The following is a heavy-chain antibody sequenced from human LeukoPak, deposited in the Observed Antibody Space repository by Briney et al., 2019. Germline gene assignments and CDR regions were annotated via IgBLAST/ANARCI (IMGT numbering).Heavy chain of an antibody. J-gene: IGHJ4*02. Sequence: PSETLSLTCGVWGGYFRGYYWSWIRQPPGKGLEWIGEINDSGSTNYNPSLKSRVTISVDTSKNQFSLKLSSVAAADTAVYYCARMGRDYYDSSAYYDWGQGTPVTVSS. V-gene: IGHV4-34*01. D-gene: IGHD3-22*01. CDR1: GGYFRGYY. CDR3: ARMGRDYYDSSAYYD. CDR2: INDSGST.